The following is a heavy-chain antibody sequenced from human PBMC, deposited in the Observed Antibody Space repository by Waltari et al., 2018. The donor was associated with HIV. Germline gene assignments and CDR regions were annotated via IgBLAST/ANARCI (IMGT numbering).Heavy chain of an antibody. V-gene: IGHV4-59*01. CDR3: ARDQKPLYPNWFDP. Sequence: VQLQESGPGMVKPSETLSLTCNVSGGSISSYSWSWIRQPPGKGLEWIGYIYYSGSTNYNPSLKSRVTISVDTSKNQFSLKLSSVTAADTAVYYCARDQKPLYPNWFDPWGQGTLVTVSS. CDR1: GGSISSYS. J-gene: IGHJ5*02. CDR2: IYYSGST.